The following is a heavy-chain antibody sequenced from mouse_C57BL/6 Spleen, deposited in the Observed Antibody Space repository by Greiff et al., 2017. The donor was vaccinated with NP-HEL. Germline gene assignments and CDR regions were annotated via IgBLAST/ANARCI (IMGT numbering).Heavy chain of an antibody. J-gene: IGHJ4*01. D-gene: IGHD2-14*01. CDR1: GYAFTNYL. V-gene: IGHV1-54*01. Sequence: QVQLQQSGAELVRPGTSVKVSCKASGYAFTNYLIEWVKQRPGQGLEWIGVINPGSGGTNYNEKFKGKATLTADKSSSTAYMQLSSLTSEDSAVYFCARPLYDDYAMDYWGQGTSVTVSS. CDR3: ARPLYDDYAMDY. CDR2: INPGSGGT.